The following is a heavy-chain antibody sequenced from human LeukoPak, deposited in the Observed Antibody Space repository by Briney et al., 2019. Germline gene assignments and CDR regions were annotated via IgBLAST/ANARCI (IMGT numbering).Heavy chain of an antibody. J-gene: IGHJ6*02. CDR3: AKDRYYASGSPTRHYYGMDV. V-gene: IGHV3-11*05. Sequence: GGSLRLSCAASGFSFSDNYMSWIRQAPGKGLEWVSYISNSGSYTNYPDSVKGRFTISRDNAKNTLYLQMNSLRAEDTAVYYCAKDRYYASGSPTRHYYGMDVWGQGTTVTVSS. CDR1: GFSFSDNY. CDR2: ISNSGSYT. D-gene: IGHD3-10*01.